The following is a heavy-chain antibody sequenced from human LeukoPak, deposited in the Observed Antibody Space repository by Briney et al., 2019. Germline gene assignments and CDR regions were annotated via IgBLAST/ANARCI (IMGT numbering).Heavy chain of an antibody. J-gene: IGHJ4*02. V-gene: IGHV4-34*01. CDR3: ARAPAATGTIDY. CDR2: INHSGST. D-gene: IGHD6-13*01. Sequence: SETLSLTCAVYGGSFSGHYWTWIRQPPGKGLEWIGEINHSGSTNYNPSLKSRVTISVDTSKKHFSLRLSSVTAADTAVYYCARAPAATGTIDYWGQGTLVTVSS. CDR1: GGSFSGHY.